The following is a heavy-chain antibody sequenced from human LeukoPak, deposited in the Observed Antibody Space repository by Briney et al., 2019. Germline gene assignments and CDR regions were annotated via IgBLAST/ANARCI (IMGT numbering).Heavy chain of an antibody. CDR1: GFPFNTYA. V-gene: IGHV3-23*01. D-gene: IGHD2-2*01. J-gene: IGHJ5*02. CDR2: ISGSGGST. CDR3: GKALRQVVPAGVSPNWFDA. Sequence: QSGGSLRLSCAASGFPFNTYAMTSIRQPAGKGLEWVSAISGSGGSTYYADSVKGRFTISRDNSNSKLYLQMNSLRGEDSGVFFCGKALRQVVPAGVSPNWFDAWGQGTLVTVSS.